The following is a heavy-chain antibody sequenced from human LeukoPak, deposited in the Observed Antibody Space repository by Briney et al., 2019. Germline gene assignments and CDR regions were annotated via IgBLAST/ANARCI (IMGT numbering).Heavy chain of an antibody. Sequence: GGSLRLSCAASGFTFSSYSMNWVRQAPGKGLEWVSSISSSSSYIYYADSVKGRFTISRDNAKNSLYLQMNSLRAEDTAVYYCGREGDTMVRGAYDYWGQGTLVTVSS. CDR3: GREGDTMVRGAYDY. J-gene: IGHJ4*02. CDR1: GFTFSSYS. D-gene: IGHD3-10*01. V-gene: IGHV3-21*01. CDR2: ISSSSSYI.